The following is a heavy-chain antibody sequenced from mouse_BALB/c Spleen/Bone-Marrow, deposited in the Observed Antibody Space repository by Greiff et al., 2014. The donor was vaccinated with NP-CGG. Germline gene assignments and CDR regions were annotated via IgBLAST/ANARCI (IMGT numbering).Heavy chain of an antibody. J-gene: IGHJ1*01. CDR3: ARVYLWYFDV. D-gene: IGHD2-3*01. CDR1: WFSLTSYG. CDR2: IWAGGST. Sequence: VQLQQSGPGLVAPSQSLSITCTVSWFSLTSYGVHWVRQPPGKGLEWLGVIWAGGSTNYNSALMSRLSISKDNSKSQVFLKMNSLQTDDTAMYYCARVYLWYFDVWGAGTTVTVSS. V-gene: IGHV2-9*02.